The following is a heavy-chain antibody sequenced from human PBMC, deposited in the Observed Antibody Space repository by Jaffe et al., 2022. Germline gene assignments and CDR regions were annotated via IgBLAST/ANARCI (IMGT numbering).Heavy chain of an antibody. J-gene: IGHJ3*02. CDR1: GFTFDDYA. D-gene: IGHD6-19*01. Sequence: EVQLVESGGGLVQPGRSLRLSCAASGFTFDDYAMHWVRQAPGKGLEWVSGISWNSGSIGYADSVKGRFTISRDNAKNSLYLQMNSLRAEDTALYYCAKDRHSSGWYVYDAFDIWGQGTMVTVSS. V-gene: IGHV3-9*01. CDR3: AKDRHSSGWYVYDAFDI. CDR2: ISWNSGSI.